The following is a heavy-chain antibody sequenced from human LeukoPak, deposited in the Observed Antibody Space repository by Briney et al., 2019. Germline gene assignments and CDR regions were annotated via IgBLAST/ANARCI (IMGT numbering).Heavy chain of an antibody. CDR2: IKEDAGEI. J-gene: IGHJ6*03. D-gene: IGHD3-9*01. CDR1: GFTLSSYE. V-gene: IGHV3-7*01. CDR3: ARIESLITITIANYYYYYYMDV. Sequence: GGSLRLSCAASGFTLSSYEMNWVRQAPGKGLEWVANIKEDAGEIYYVDSVKGRVTISRDNAKNSLYLQMNSLRAENTAVYYCARIESLITITIANYYYYYYMDVWGKGTTVTISS.